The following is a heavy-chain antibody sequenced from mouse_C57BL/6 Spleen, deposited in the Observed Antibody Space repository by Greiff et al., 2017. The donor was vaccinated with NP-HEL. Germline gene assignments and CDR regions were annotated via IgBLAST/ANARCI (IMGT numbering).Heavy chain of an antibody. V-gene: IGHV3-6*01. CDR1: GYSITSGYY. CDR3: AREDYGSHYAMDY. Sequence: EVKLVESGPGLVKPSQSLSLTCSVTGYSITSGYYWNWIRQFPGNKLEWMGYISYDGSNNYNPSLKNRISITRDTSKNQFFLKLNSVTTEDTATYYCAREDYGSHYAMDYWGQGTSVTVSS. D-gene: IGHD1-1*01. CDR2: ISYDGSN. J-gene: IGHJ4*01.